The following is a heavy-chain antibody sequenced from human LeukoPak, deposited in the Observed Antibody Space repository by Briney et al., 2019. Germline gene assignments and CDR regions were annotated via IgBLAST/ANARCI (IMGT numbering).Heavy chain of an antibody. CDR1: GGSISSGSYY. CDR3: ARVRVTGYRYYFDY. D-gene: IGHD3-9*01. J-gene: IGHJ4*02. V-gene: IGHV4-61*02. CDR2: IYTSGST. Sequence: SETLSLTCTVSGGSISSGSYYWSWIRQPAGKGLEWIGRIYTSGSTNYNPSLKSRVTISVDTSKNQFSLKLSSVTAADTAVYYCARVRVTGYRYYFDYWGQGTLVTVSS.